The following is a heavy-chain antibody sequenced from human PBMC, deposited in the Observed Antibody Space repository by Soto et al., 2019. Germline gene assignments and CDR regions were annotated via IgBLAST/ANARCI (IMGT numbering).Heavy chain of an antibody. V-gene: IGHV3-23*01. J-gene: IGHJ4*02. D-gene: IGHD4-17*01. CDR2: ISGSGRST. Sequence: GGSLRLSCTASEFTFSSYAMSWVRQAPGKGLEWVSVISGSGRSTSYADSVKGRFTISRDNSKNTLFLQMNSLGAGDTAVYYCAKYDDDYGASNFDYWGQGTLVTVSS. CDR1: EFTFSSYA. CDR3: AKYDDDYGASNFDY.